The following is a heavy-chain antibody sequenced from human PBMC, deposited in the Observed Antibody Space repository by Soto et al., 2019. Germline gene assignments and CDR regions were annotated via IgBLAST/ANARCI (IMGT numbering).Heavy chain of an antibody. CDR3: ARSVAVPGAHIDY. CDR2: VYYTGST. J-gene: IGHJ4*02. V-gene: IGHV4-59*01. D-gene: IGHD6-19*01. Sequence: PLALTCSVSRGSISGSYWSWIRQSPGKGLEWLGYVYYTGSTNYSPSLRSRVSISVDTSKNEFSLRLSSVTAADTAVYFCARSVAVPGAHIDYWGQGTQVTVSS. CDR1: RGSISGSY.